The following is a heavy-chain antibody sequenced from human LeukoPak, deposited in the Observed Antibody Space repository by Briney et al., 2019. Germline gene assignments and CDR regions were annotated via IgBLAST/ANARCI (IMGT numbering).Heavy chain of an antibody. CDR1: GFTFSSYG. CDR2: ISYDGSNK. J-gene: IGHJ4*02. D-gene: IGHD3-9*01. Sequence: GGSLRLSCAASGFTFSSYGMHWVRQAPGKGLEWVAVISYDGSNKYYADSVKGRFTISRDNSKNALYLQMNSLRAEDTAVYYCARLYDILTGYPYYFDYWGQGTLVTVSS. V-gene: IGHV3-30*03. CDR3: ARLYDILTGYPYYFDY.